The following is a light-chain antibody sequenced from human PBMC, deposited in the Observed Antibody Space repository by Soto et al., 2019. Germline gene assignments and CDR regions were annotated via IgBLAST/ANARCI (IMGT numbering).Light chain of an antibody. CDR1: SSNIGGNYD. J-gene: IGLJ1*01. CDR2: GNP. CDR3: ESYDSRLSAYV. Sequence: QSVLTQPPSVSGAPGQRVTISCTGSSSNIGGNYDVHWHQQSPGAAPKLLYFGNPHRSAGVSDRFSGSKSGTSASLAISGLQSEDEADFYCESYDSRLSAYVFGTGSKVTVL. V-gene: IGLV1-40*01.